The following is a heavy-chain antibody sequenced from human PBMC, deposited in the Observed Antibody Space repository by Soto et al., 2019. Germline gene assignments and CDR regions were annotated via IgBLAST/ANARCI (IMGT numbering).Heavy chain of an antibody. CDR1: GFTFSSYA. CDR3: AKDHAKYSYGYKDAFDI. Sequence: GSLRLSCAASGFTFSSYAMSWVRQAPGKGLEWVSAISGSGGSTYYADSVKGRFTISRDNSKNTLYLQMNSLRAEDMAVYYCAKDHAKYSYGYKDAFDIWGQGTMVTVSS. D-gene: IGHD5-18*01. J-gene: IGHJ3*02. CDR2: ISGSGGST. V-gene: IGHV3-23*01.